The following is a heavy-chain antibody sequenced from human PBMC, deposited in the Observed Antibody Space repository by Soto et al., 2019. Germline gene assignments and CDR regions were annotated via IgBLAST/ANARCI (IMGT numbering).Heavy chain of an antibody. J-gene: IGHJ4*02. CDR3: ARDYYKYYDSSGYYRSPAY. Sequence: PGGSLRLSCAASGFTFSSYAMHWVSQAPGKRLEWVALISYDGSDKDYADSVKGRFTISRDNSRNTLFLQMNSLRAEDTAVYYCARDYYKYYDSSGYYRSPAYWGQGTLVTVSP. CDR1: GFTFSSYA. D-gene: IGHD3-22*01. V-gene: IGHV3-30-3*01. CDR2: ISYDGSDK.